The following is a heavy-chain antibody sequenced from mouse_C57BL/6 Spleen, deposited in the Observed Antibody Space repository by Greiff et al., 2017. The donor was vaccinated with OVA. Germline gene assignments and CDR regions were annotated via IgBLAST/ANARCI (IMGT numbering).Heavy chain of an antibody. J-gene: IGHJ4*01. V-gene: IGHV1-9*01. D-gene: IGHD2-4*01. CDR1: GYTFTGYW. Sequence: LVESGAELMKPGASVKLSCKATGYTFTGYWIAWVKQRPGHGLEWIGEIFPGSGSTNYNEKFKGKATFTADTSSNTAYMQLSSLTTEDSAIYYCARRADYDGYDYAMDYWGQGTSVTVSS. CDR2: IFPGSGST. CDR3: ARRADYDGYDYAMDY.